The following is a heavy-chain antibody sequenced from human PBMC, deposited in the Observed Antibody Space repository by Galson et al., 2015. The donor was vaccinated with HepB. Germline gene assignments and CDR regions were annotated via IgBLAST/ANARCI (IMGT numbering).Heavy chain of an antibody. V-gene: IGHV3-30*18. CDR1: GFTFSSCG. CDR2: ISYDGSNK. J-gene: IGHJ6*03. D-gene: IGHD6-13*01. Sequence: SLRLSCAASGFTFSSCGMHWVRQAPGKGLEWVAVISYDGSNKYYADSVKGRFTISRDNSKNTLYLQMNSLRAEDTAVYYCAKGGHSYSSSLKVGYYMDVWGKGTTVTVSS. CDR3: AKGGHSYSSSLKVGYYMDV.